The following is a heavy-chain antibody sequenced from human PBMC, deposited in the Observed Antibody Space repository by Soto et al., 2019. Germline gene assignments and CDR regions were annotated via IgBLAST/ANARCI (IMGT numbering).Heavy chain of an antibody. CDR3: AREEGHIDY. D-gene: IGHD2-21*01. V-gene: IGHV3-48*01. Sequence: GGSLRLSCVTSGFRFSSYRMHWVRQAPGRGLEWVAFIRSSSTTEYADSVRGRFTISRDNAKNSMYLQMNSLRAEDTAMYYCAREEGHIDYRGQGTLVTVSS. CDR2: IRSSSTT. CDR1: GFRFSSYR. J-gene: IGHJ4*02.